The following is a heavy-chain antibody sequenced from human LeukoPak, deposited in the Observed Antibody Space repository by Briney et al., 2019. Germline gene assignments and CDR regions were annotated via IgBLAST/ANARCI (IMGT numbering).Heavy chain of an antibody. J-gene: IGHJ4*02. CDR1: GFTFSTYE. D-gene: IGHD3-10*01. CDR3: ARDASMVRGVWFDY. CDR2: IYSGGST. Sequence: PGGSLRLSCAASGFTFSTYEMSWVRQAPGKGLEWVSVIYSGGSTYYADSVQGRFTISRDNSKNTLYLQMNSLRAEDTAVYYCARDASMVRGVWFDYWGQGTLVTVSS. V-gene: IGHV3-53*01.